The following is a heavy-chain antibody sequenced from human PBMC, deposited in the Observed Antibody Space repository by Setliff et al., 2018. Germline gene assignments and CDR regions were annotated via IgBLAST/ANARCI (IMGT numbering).Heavy chain of an antibody. CDR2: ISAYNGNT. V-gene: IGHV1-18*01. D-gene: IGHD3-3*01. CDR1: GYTFTGYG. CDR3: ARVRACVCGELQFLGWEGDNYGMDV. J-gene: IGHJ6*02. Sequence: ASVKVSCKASGYTFTGYGISWVRQAPGQGLEWMGWISAYNGNTNYAQKLQGGVTMTTDTSTSTAYMELRSLRSDDTAVYYCARVRACVCGELQFLGWEGDNYGMDVWGQGTTVTVSS.